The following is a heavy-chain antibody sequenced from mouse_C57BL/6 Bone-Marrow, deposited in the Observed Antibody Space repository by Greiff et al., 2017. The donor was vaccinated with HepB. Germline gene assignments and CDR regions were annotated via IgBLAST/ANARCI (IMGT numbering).Heavy chain of an antibody. CDR1: GFTFSSYT. CDR3: ARDLAYYYGSSDWYFDV. Sequence: EVQGVESGGGLVKPGGSLKLSCAASGFTFSSYTMSWVRQTPEKRLEWVATISDGGSYTYYPDNVKGRFTISRDNAKNNLYLQMSHLKSEETAMYYCARDLAYYYGSSDWYFDVWGTGTTVTVSS. D-gene: IGHD1-1*01. V-gene: IGHV5-4*01. J-gene: IGHJ1*03. CDR2: ISDGGSYT.